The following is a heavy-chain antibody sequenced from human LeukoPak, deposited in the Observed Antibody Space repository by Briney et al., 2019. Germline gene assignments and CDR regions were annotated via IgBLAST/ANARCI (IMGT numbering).Heavy chain of an antibody. CDR2: ISYDGSNK. CDR3: ARDPGDSSGYYYGDY. V-gene: IGHV3-30*04. CDR1: GFTFSSYA. D-gene: IGHD3-22*01. J-gene: IGHJ4*02. Sequence: PGGSLRLSCAASGFTFSSYAMHWVRQAPGKGLEWVAFISYDGSNKYYADSVKGRFTISRDNSKNTLYLQMNSLRAEDTAVYYCARDPGDSSGYYYGDYWGQGTLVTVSS.